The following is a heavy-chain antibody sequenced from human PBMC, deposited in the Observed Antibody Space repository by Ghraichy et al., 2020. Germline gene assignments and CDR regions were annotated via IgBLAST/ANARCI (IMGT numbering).Heavy chain of an antibody. CDR3: ARLKYSSSWPFDY. CDR1: GYSFTSYW. Sequence: GESLNISCKGSGYSFTSYWIGWVRKRKGKGGEGMGIIYPGDSDTRYSPSFQGQVTISADKSISTAYLQWSSLKASDTAMYYCARLKYSSSWPFDYWGQGTLVTVSS. V-gene: IGHV5-51*01. CDR2: IYPGDSDT. J-gene: IGHJ4*02. D-gene: IGHD6-13*01.